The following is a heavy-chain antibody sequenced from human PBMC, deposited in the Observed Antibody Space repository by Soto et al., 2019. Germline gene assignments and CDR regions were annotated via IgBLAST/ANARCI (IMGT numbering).Heavy chain of an antibody. D-gene: IGHD6-6*01. Sequence: EVQLVESGGGLVQPGRSLRLSCAASGFTFDDYAMHWVRRAPGKGLEWVSGISWNSGSIGYADSVKGRFTISRDNAKNSLYLEMNSLRAEDTALYYCAKDRGGIAARRIDYWGQGTLVTVSS. CDR1: GFTFDDYA. J-gene: IGHJ4*02. V-gene: IGHV3-9*01. CDR3: AKDRGGIAARRIDY. CDR2: ISWNSGSI.